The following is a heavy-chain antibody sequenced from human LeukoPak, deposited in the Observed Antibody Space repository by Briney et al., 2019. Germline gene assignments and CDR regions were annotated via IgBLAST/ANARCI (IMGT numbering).Heavy chain of an antibody. Sequence: QPGGSLRLSCAASGSTFSSYGMNGVRQAPGKGLEWVSYISSRGNIMYYADSVKGRFTISRDNAKNSLYLQMNSLRAEDKAVYYCANHPFDYWGQGTLVTVSS. V-gene: IGHV3-48*03. CDR3: ANHPFDY. CDR1: GSTFSSYG. J-gene: IGHJ4*02. CDR2: ISSRGNIM.